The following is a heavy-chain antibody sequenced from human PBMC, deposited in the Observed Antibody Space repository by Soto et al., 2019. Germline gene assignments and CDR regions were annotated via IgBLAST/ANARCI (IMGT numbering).Heavy chain of an antibody. V-gene: IGHV1-69*13. Sequence: SSVKVSCRASGYTFTSCGMRWVRQATGQGLEWMGGITPIFGKANYAQKFQGRVTIPADESTSTAYMELSSLRSEDTAVYYCARYSSSPWGGHDYSGQGTLVTVSS. CDR1: GYTFTSCG. D-gene: IGHD6-6*01. CDR3: ARYSSSPWGGHDY. J-gene: IGHJ4*02. CDR2: ITPIFGKA.